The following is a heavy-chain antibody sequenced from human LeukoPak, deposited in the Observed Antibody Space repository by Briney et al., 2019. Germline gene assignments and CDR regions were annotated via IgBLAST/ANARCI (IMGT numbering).Heavy chain of an antibody. D-gene: IGHD3-10*01. J-gene: IGHJ4*02. CDR1: GFTFSSYS. CDR2: ISSSSSYI. Sequence: GGSLRLSCAASGFTFSSYSMNWVRQAPRKGLEWVSSISSSSSYIYYADSVKGRFTISRDNAKNSLYLQMNSLRAEDTAVYYCARDQNQLWFGELLLDYWGQGTLVTVSS. V-gene: IGHV3-21*01. CDR3: ARDQNQLWFGELLLDY.